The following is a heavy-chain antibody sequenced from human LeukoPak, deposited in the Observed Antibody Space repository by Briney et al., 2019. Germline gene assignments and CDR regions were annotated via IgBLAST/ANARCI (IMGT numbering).Heavy chain of an antibody. D-gene: IGHD6-19*01. CDR2: IYCGGNT. Sequence: EGSLRLSCAASGFTVSSNYMTWVRQAPGKGLEWVSVIYCGGNTYYADSVKGRFTISRDNSKNTLYLQMNNLRAEDTAVYYCATDSGTVAGRDYWGQGALVTVSS. V-gene: IGHV3-66*01. CDR3: ATDSGTVAGRDY. J-gene: IGHJ4*02. CDR1: GFTVSSNY.